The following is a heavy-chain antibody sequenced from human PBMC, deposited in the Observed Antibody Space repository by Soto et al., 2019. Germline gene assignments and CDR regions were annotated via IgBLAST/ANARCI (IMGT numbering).Heavy chain of an antibody. J-gene: IGHJ3*02. CDR2: IIPILGIA. CDR3: AIGRVLRFLEWLFGPHDI. V-gene: IGHV1-69*02. D-gene: IGHD3-3*01. CDR1: GGTFSSYT. Sequence: SVKVSCKASGGTFSSYTISWVRQAPGQGLEWMGRIIPILGIANYAQKFQGRVTITADKSTSTAYMELSSLRSEDTAVYYCAIGRVLRFLEWLFGPHDIWGQGTMVTVSS.